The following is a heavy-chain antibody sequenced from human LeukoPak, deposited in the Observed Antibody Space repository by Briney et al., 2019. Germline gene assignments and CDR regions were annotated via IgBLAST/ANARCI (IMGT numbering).Heavy chain of an antibody. CDR3: ARDRVVGATTYYYYGMDV. CDR1: GFTFSDYY. D-gene: IGHD1-26*01. J-gene: IGHJ6*02. V-gene: IGHV3-11*01. Sequence: KPGGSPRLSCAASGFTFSDYYMSWIRQAPGKGLEWVSYISSSGSTIYYADSVKGRFTISRDNAKNSLYLQMNSLRAEDTAVYYCARDRVVGATTYYYYGMDVWGQGTTVTVSS. CDR2: ISSSGSTI.